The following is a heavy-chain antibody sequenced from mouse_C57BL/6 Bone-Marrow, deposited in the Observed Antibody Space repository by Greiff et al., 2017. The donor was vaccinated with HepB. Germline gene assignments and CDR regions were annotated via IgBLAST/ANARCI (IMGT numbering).Heavy chain of an antibody. V-gene: IGHV14-4*01. J-gene: IGHJ2*01. CDR3: TTQFPYYYGSTFFDY. Sequence: VHVKQSGAELVRPGASVKLSCTASGFNIKDDYMHWVKQRPEQGLEWIGWIDPENGDTEYASKFQGKATITADTSSNTAYLQLSSLTSEDTAVYYCTTQFPYYYGSTFFDYWGQGTTLTVSS. CDR1: GFNIKDDY. D-gene: IGHD1-1*01. CDR2: IDPENGDT.